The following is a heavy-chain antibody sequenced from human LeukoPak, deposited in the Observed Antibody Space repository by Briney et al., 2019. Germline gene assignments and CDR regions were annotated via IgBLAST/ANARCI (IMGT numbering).Heavy chain of an antibody. CDR2: IWYDGSNK. CDR3: ARSNNGGWGYCDY. CDR1: GFSFSNYG. D-gene: IGHD3-16*01. Sequence: PGGSLRLSCAAPGFSFSNYGMHWVRQAPGKGLEWVAVIWYDGSNKYYADSVKGRFTISRDNSKNTLYVQMSSLRAEDTAVYYCARSNNGGWGYCDYWGQGSLVTVSS. V-gene: IGHV3-33*01. J-gene: IGHJ4*02.